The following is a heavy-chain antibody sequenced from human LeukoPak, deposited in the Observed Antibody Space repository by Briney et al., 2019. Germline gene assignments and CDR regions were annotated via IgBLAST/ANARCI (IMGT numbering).Heavy chain of an antibody. J-gene: IGHJ4*02. V-gene: IGHV3-43*01. CDR1: GLTFDDYT. D-gene: IGHD3-22*01. CDR2: ISWDGGST. Sequence: GGSLRLSCAASGLTFDDYTMHWVRQAPGKGLEWVSLISWDGGSTYYADSVKGRFTISRDNNKNSLYLQMNSLRTEDTALYYCAKDHQYDSSGYDYWGQGTLVTVSS. CDR3: AKDHQYDSSGYDY.